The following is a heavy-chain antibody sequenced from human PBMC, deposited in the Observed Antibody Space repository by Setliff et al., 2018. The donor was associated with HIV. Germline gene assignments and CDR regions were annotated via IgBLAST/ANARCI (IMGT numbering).Heavy chain of an antibody. CDR1: GFTFSRSD. J-gene: IGHJ4*02. CDR3: ARTSIVVAGNDY. CDR2: SSTGSDAT. Sequence: LSCAASGFTFSRSDMSWVRQAPGKGLEWVSYSSTGSDATYYADSVKGRFTISRDNPKNSLYLQMNSLRVEDTAVYYCARTSIVVAGNDYWGQGTLVTVSS. V-gene: IGHV3-48*03. D-gene: IGHD6-19*01.